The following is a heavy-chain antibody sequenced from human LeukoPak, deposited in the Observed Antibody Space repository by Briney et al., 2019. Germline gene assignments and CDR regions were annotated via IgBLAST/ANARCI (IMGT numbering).Heavy chain of an antibody. D-gene: IGHD5-18*01. CDR2: ISTNGGST. V-gene: IGHV3-64*02. CDR3: ARGGGRNTTMVWAFDY. Sequence: GGSLRISCAASGFTFSSYAMHWVRQAPGKGLEYVSGISTNGGSTYYADSVKGRFTISRDNSKNTLFLQMGSLRAEDMAVYYCARGGGRNTTMVWAFDYWGQGTLVPVSS. CDR1: GFTFSSYA. J-gene: IGHJ4*02.